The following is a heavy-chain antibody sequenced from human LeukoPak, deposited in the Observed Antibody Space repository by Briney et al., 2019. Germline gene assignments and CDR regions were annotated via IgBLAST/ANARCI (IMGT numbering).Heavy chain of an antibody. CDR3: XXXXXXXXXXXXWYLGIDHDAFDI. D-gene: IGHD6-13*01. J-gene: IGHJ3*02. CDR1: GFTFSSYA. Sequence: AGGSLRLSCAAPGFTFSSYAMSWVRQAPGKGLEWVSAISGSGGSTYYADSVKGRFTISRDNSKNTLYLQMNSLRAEDTAVYYXXXXXXXXXXXXXWYLGIDHDAFDIWGQGTMVTVSS. CDR2: ISGSGGST. V-gene: IGHV3-23*01.